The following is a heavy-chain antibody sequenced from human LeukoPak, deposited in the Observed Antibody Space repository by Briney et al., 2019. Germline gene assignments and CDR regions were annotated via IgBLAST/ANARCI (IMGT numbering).Heavy chain of an antibody. CDR3: ARPFMVRGVMDAFDI. Sequence: PSETLSLTCTVSGVSISSYYWSWIRQPPGKGLEWIWYIYYSGSTNYNPSLKSRVTISVDTSKNQFSLKLSSVTAADTAVYYCARPFMVRGVMDAFDIWGQGTMVTVSS. CDR2: IYYSGST. D-gene: IGHD3-10*01. J-gene: IGHJ3*02. CDR1: GVSISSYY. V-gene: IGHV4-59*01.